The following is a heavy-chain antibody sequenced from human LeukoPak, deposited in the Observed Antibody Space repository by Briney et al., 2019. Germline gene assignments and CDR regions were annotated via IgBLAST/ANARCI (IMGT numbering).Heavy chain of an antibody. V-gene: IGHV3-23*01. D-gene: IGHD1-26*01. CDR2: ISGSGSST. CDR1: GGSISSSSYY. J-gene: IGHJ6*02. CDR3: AKDKGWGYSAYDCYGMDV. Sequence: PSETLSLTCTVSGGSISSSSYYWGWIRQPPGKGLEWVSAISGSGSSTYYADSVKGRFTISRDNSKNTLYLQMNSLRAEDTAVYYCAKDKGWGYSAYDCYGMDVWGQGTTVTVSS.